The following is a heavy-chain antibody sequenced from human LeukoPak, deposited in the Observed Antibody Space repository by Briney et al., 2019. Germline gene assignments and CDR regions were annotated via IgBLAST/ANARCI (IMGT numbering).Heavy chain of an antibody. CDR2: IYYTGST. CDR3: ARARGTAYFGSGTYHLDY. D-gene: IGHD3-10*01. CDR1: GDSVNSGIYY. V-gene: IGHV4-61*01. Sequence: SETLSLTCNVSGDSVNSGIYYWSWIRQPPGQGLDWIGYIYYTGSTTYNPSLKSRVTISVYTSKNQFSLKLSSVTAADTAVYYCARARGTAYFGSGTYHLDYWGQGALVTVSS. J-gene: IGHJ4*02.